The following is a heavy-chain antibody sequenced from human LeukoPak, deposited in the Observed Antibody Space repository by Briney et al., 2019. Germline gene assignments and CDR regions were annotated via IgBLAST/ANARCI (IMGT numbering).Heavy chain of an antibody. V-gene: IGHV3-48*01. CDR2: ISGSTTVI. Sequence: GGSLRLSCAASGFSFNTHTLAWVRQAPGKGLEWVSYISGSTTVIHYADSVKGRFTISRDNAKNSLYLQTSSLKVEDTAIYYCARGLYYMDVWGNGTTVTVSS. J-gene: IGHJ6*03. CDR3: ARGLYYMDV. CDR1: GFSFNTHT.